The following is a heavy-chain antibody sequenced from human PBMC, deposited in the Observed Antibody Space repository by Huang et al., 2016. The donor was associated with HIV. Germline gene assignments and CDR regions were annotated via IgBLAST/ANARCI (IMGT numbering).Heavy chain of an antibody. CDR2: FYYSGST. D-gene: IGHD6-19*01. CDR3: ARFTGYSSGPGAY. Sequence: QLQLQESGPGLVKPSETLSLTCTVSGGSISSSSYYGGWIRQPPGKGLEWIGSFYYSGSTYYNPSLKSRVTISVDTSKNQFSLKLSSVTAADTAVYYCARFTGYSSGPGAYWGQGTLVTVSS. V-gene: IGHV4-39*01. J-gene: IGHJ4*02. CDR1: GGSISSSSYY.